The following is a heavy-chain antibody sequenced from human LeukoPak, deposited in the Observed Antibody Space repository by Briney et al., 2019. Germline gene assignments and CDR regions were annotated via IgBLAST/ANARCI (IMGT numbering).Heavy chain of an antibody. D-gene: IGHD6-13*01. CDR3: ARVGIAAAGTIRFDP. CDR2: IIPILGIT. V-gene: IGHV1-69*04. CDR1: GGTFSSYA. J-gene: IGHJ5*02. Sequence: ASVKVSCKASGGTFSSYAISWVRQAPGQGLEWMGRIIPILGITNYAQKFQGRVTITADKSTSAAYMELSSLRSEDTAVYYCARVGIAAAGTIRFDPWGQGTLVTVSS.